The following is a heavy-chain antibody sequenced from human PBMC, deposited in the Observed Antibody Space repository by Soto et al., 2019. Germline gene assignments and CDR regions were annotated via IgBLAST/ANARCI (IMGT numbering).Heavy chain of an antibody. Sequence: QVQLQESGPGLVKPSQTLSLTCTVSGVSISGGDYYWSWIRQPPGRGLEWIAYIYYRGSTYYNPSLKSRIGISLDTSKNQFSLNLSSVTAADPAVYYCVSSACSSTSCYGACDHWGQGTMVTVSS. CDR3: VSSACSSTSCYGACDH. J-gene: IGHJ3*01. D-gene: IGHD2-2*01. CDR1: GVSISGGDYY. CDR2: IYYRGST. V-gene: IGHV4-30-4*01.